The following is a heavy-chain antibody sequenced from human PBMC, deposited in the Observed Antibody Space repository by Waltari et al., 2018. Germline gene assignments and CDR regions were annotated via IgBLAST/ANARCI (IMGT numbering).Heavy chain of an antibody. V-gene: IGHV3-23*01. CDR3: AKCGSSGWYGRIDY. J-gene: IGHJ4*02. D-gene: IGHD6-19*01. Sequence: EVQVLESGGGLVQPGGSLRLSCAASGFTFSSYAMSWVRQPPGKGLEWVSVISGSGDSTHYADSVKGRFTISRDNAKNTLYLQMNSLRAEDTAVYYCAKCGSSGWYGRIDYWGQGTLVTVSS. CDR1: GFTFSSYA. CDR2: ISGSGDST.